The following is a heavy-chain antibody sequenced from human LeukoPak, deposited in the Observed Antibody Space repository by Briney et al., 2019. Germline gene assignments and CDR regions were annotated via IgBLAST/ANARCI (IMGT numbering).Heavy chain of an antibody. V-gene: IGHV4-31*03. CDR2: IYYSGST. CDR1: GGSISSGGYY. D-gene: IGHD3-22*01. J-gene: IGHJ3*02. CDR3: ARATSITMIVVAPITFDI. Sequence: SETLSLTCTVSGGSISSGGYYWSWIRQHPGKGLEWIGYIYYSGSTYYNPSLKSRVTISVDTSKNQFSLKLGSVTAADTAVYYCARATSITMIVVAPITFDIWGQGTMVTVSS.